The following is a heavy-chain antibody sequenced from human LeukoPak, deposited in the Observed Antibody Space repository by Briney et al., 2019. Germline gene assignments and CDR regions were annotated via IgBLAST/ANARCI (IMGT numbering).Heavy chain of an antibody. D-gene: IGHD2/OR15-2a*01. CDR1: GGSISSYY. V-gene: IGHV4-59*01. CDR2: IYYSGST. CDR3: ARDLFSRSPLWAFDI. Sequence: ASETLSLTCTVSGGSISSYYWSWIRQPPGKGLEWIGYIYYSGSTNYNPSLKSRVTISVDTSKNQFSLKLSSVTAADTAVYYCARDLFSRSPLWAFDIWGQGTMVTVSS. J-gene: IGHJ3*02.